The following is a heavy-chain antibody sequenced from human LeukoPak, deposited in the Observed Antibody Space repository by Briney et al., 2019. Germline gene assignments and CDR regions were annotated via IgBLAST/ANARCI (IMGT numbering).Heavy chain of an antibody. CDR1: GFTFSSYS. V-gene: IGHV3-21*01. D-gene: IGHD3-22*01. Sequence: PGGSLRLSCAASGFTFSSYSMNWVRQAPGKGLEWVSSISSSSSYIYYADSVKGRFTISRDNAKNSLYLQMNSLRAEDTAAYYCARVGYYDSSGFDSWGQGTLVTVYS. CDR2: ISSSSSYI. CDR3: ARVGYYDSSGFDS. J-gene: IGHJ5*01.